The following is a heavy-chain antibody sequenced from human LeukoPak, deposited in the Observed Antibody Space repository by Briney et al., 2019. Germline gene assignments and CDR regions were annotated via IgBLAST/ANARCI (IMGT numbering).Heavy chain of an antibody. J-gene: IGHJ2*01. CDR2: ISGSGGST. CDR3: AKDRGSYYVNWYFDL. CDR1: GLTFSSYA. D-gene: IGHD1-26*01. V-gene: IGHV3-23*01. Sequence: GGSLRLSCAASGLTFSSYAMSWVRQAPGKGLEWVSAISGSGGSTYYADSVKGRFTISRDNSKNTLYLQMNSLRAEDTAVYYCAKDRGSYYVNWYFDLWGRGTLVTVSS.